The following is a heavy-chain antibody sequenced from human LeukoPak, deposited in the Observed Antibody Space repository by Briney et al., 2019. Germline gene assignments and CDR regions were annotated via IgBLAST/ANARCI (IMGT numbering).Heavy chain of an antibody. CDR3: ARASLVGATRYHDAFDI. V-gene: IGHV3-11*04. Sequence: GGSLRLSCAASGFTFSDYYMSWIRQAPGKGLEWVSYISSSGSTIYYADSVKGRFTISRDNAKNSLYLQMNSLRAEDTAVYYCARASLVGATRYHDAFDIWGQGTMVTASS. J-gene: IGHJ3*02. CDR1: GFTFSDYY. CDR2: ISSSGSTI. D-gene: IGHD1-26*01.